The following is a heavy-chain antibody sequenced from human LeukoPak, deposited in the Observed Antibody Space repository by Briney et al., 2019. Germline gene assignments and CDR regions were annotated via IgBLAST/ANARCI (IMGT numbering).Heavy chain of an antibody. J-gene: IGHJ5*02. CDR1: GGSFSGYY. CDR3: ARGVTMARRFDP. CDR2: TNHSGST. V-gene: IGHV4-34*01. Sequence: PSETLSLTCAVYGGSFSGYYWSWIRQPPGKGLEWIGETNHSGSTNYNPSLKSRVTISVDTSKNQFSLKLSSVTAADTAVYYCARGVTMARRFDPWGQGTLVTVSS. D-gene: IGHD3-3*01.